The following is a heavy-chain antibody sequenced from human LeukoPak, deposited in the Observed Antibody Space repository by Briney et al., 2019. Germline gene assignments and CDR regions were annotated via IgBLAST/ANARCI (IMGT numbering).Heavy chain of an antibody. CDR2: NYHSGST. CDR3: ARGGEDYYDSSGPEYFQH. J-gene: IGHJ1*01. V-gene: IGHV4-30-2*01. D-gene: IGHD3-22*01. Sequence: SEILSLTCTVSVGSISSSWYRWSWIRQPPGKGLEWIGYNYHSGSTYYNPSLKSRVTISVDRSKNQFSLKLSSVTAADTAVYYCARGGEDYYDSSGPEYFQHWGQGTLVTVSS. CDR1: VGSISSSWYR.